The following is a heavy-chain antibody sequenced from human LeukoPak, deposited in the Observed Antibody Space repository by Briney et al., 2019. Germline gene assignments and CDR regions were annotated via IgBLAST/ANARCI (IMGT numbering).Heavy chain of an antibody. V-gene: IGHV1-8*01. J-gene: IGHJ3*02. Sequence: ASVKVSCKASGGTFSSYAISWVRQATGQGLEWMGWMNPNSGNTGYAQKFQGRVTMTRNTSISTAYMELSSLRSEDTAVYYCARNNDASDIWGQGTMVTVSS. D-gene: IGHD1/OR15-1a*01. CDR1: GGTFSSYA. CDR3: ARNNDASDI. CDR2: MNPNSGNT.